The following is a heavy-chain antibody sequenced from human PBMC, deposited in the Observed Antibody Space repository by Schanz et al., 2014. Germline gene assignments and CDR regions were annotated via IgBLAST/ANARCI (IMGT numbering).Heavy chain of an antibody. Sequence: VQLVESGGGVVQPGRSLRLSCAASGFTFSSYALHWVRQAPGKGLEWVAFVPFDGSQKFYADSVKGRFTISRDNSKNTLFLQMNSLRAEDTAVYYCAKSLESCPGGRCSRGYFDYWGQGTLVTVSS. CDR2: VPFDGSQK. CDR1: GFTFSSYA. CDR3: AKSLESCPGGRCSRGYFDY. D-gene: IGHD2-8*02. V-gene: IGHV3-30*18. J-gene: IGHJ4*02.